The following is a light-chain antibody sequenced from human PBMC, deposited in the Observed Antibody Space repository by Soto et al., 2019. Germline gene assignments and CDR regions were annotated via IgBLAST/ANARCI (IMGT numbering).Light chain of an antibody. V-gene: IGKV3-20*01. J-gene: IGKJ1*01. CDR1: QTVSSNS. CDR3: QQYISTPWT. CDR2: GAS. Sequence: EIVLTQSPGTLSLSPGERATLSCRASQTVSSNSLAWYQHRPGQAPRLLIYGASSRATGIPDRFSGSGSGSGTDFTLTISRLEPEDFAVYYCQQYISTPWTFGQGTKVDIK.